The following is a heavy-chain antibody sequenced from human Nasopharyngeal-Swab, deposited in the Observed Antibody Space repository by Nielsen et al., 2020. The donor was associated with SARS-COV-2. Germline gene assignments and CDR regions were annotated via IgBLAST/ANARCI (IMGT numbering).Heavy chain of an antibody. V-gene: IGHV3-48*03. J-gene: IGHJ4*02. CDR2: ISGSGSTI. Sequence: GGPLRPPFAPSGFTFSSYELNWAPQAQGKGLEWVSYISGSGSTIYYADSVKGRFTIARDNAKNSLYLQMTSRRAEDTAVDYCARGDDSSGFAITLDDWGQGTLVSVAS. CDR3: ARGDDSSGFAITLDD. CDR1: GFTFSSYE. D-gene: IGHD3-22*01.